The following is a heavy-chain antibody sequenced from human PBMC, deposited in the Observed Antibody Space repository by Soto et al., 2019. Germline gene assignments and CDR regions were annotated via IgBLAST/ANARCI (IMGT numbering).Heavy chain of an antibody. CDR3: AKDFGRYSYGWSDY. J-gene: IGHJ4*02. CDR2: ISYDGSNK. CDR1: GFTFSSCG. Sequence: GGSLRLSCAASGFTFSSCGMHWVRQAPGKGLEWVAVISYDGSNKYYADPVKGRFTISRDNSKNTLYLQMNSLRAEDTAVYYCAKDFGRYSYGWSDYWGQGTLVTVSS. V-gene: IGHV3-30*18. D-gene: IGHD5-18*01.